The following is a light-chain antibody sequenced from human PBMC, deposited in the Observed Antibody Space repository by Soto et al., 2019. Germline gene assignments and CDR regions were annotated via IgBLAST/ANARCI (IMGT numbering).Light chain of an antibody. CDR1: QSVTVNS. Sequence: EILLTQSPSTLSLSPGEGVTLSCRASQSVTVNSLAWYQQKPGQAPRLLIYAASTRAAAVPDRFTGSGSGTDFVLTISRLEPEEFGVYYCQQYGDSPLTSGHGTKVDI. J-gene: IGKJ3*01. CDR2: AAS. CDR3: QQYGDSPLT. V-gene: IGKV3-20*01.